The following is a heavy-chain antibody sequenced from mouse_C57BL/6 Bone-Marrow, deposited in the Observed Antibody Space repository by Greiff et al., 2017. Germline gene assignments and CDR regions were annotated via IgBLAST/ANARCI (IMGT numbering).Heavy chain of an antibody. J-gene: IGHJ2*01. Sequence: QVQLKQSGAELVRPGASVTLSCKASGYTFTDYEMHWVKQTPVHGLEWIGAIDPETGGTAYNQKFKGKAILTADKSSSTAYMELRSLTSEDSAVYYCTRLNWYYCDYWGQGTTLTVSA. CDR3: TRLNWYYCDY. CDR1: GYTFTDYE. D-gene: IGHD4-1*01. CDR2: IDPETGGT. V-gene: IGHV1-15*01.